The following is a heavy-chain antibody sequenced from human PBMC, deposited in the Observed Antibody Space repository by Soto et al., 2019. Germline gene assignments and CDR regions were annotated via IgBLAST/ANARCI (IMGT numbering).Heavy chain of an antibody. V-gene: IGHV3-9*02. CDR1: GVTSDNYA. D-gene: IGHD1-26*01. J-gene: IGHJ4*02. CDR2: ISWNSGSI. Sequence: PGGSPRLSSAASGVTSDNYAMDGSRQAPGKGLEWVSGISWNSGSIGYADSVKGRFTISRDNAKNSLYLQMNSLRAEDTASYYCAKDIGSGIVGAGGDYWGQGTLVTVSS. CDR3: AKDIGSGIVGAGGDY.